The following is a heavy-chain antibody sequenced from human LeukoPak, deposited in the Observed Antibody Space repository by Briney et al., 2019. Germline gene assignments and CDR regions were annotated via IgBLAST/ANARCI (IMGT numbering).Heavy chain of an antibody. V-gene: IGHV4-39*01. CDR1: GGSISSSSYY. D-gene: IGHD6-6*01. CDR2: IYYSGST. Sequence: PSETLSLTCTVSGGSISSSSYYWGWIRQPPGKGLEWIGSIYYSGSTYYNPSLKSRVTISVDTSKNQFSLKLSSVTAADTAVYYCARHRKYSSSRWFDPWGQGTLVTVSS. CDR3: ARHRKYSSSRWFDP. J-gene: IGHJ5*02.